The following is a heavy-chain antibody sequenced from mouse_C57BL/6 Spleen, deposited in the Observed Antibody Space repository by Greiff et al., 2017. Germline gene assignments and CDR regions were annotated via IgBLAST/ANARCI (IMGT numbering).Heavy chain of an antibody. CDR1: GYSITSGYY. V-gene: IGHV3-6*01. Sequence: DVQLQESGPGLVKPSQSLSLTCSVTGYSITSGYYWNWIRQFPGNKLEWMGYISYDGSNNYNPSLKNRISITRDTSKNQFFLKLNSVTTEDTATYYCARDEGQLRAWFAYWGQGTLVTVSA. D-gene: IGHD3-2*02. CDR3: ARDEGQLRAWFAY. CDR2: ISYDGSN. J-gene: IGHJ3*01.